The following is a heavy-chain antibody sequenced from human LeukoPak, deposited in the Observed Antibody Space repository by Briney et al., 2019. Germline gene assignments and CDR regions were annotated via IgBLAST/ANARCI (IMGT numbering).Heavy chain of an antibody. D-gene: IGHD3-22*01. CDR1: GFTFGSYA. J-gene: IGHJ3*01. CDR2: IGASGADT. Sequence: GGSLRLSCEASGFTFGSYAMTWVRQAPGKGLDWVSVIGASGADTYYADSVKGRFTISRDNAKNTLYLHMSSLRAEDTAVYFCARRSRDSSGYYLGAFHAWGQGTTVTVSS. CDR3: ARRSRDSSGYYLGAFHA. V-gene: IGHV3-23*01.